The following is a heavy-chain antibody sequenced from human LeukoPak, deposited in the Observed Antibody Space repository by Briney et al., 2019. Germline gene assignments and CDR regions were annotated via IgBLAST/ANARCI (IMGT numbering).Heavy chain of an antibody. V-gene: IGHV1-18*01. CDR2: ISAYNGNT. CDR1: GYTFTSYG. J-gene: IGHJ4*02. D-gene: IGHD1-26*01. CDR3: ARDPPGQWELLDPGYFDY. Sequence: RASVKVSCKASGYTFTSYGISWVRQAPGQGLEWMGWISAYNGNTNYAQKLQGRVTMTTDTSTSTAYMELRSLRSDDTAVYYCARDPPGQWELLDPGYFDYWGQGTLVTVSS.